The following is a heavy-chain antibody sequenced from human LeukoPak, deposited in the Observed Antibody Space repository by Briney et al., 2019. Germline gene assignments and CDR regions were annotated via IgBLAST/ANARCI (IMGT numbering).Heavy chain of an antibody. J-gene: IGHJ3*02. CDR1: GFTFSSYD. CDR3: ARDMVPSRTSDAFDI. V-gene: IGHV3-13*01. D-gene: IGHD3-10*01. Sequence: PGGSLRLSCAASGFTFSSYDIHWVRQATGKGLEWVSGIGTAGEIYYPGSVKGRFTISRENAKNSLYLQMNSLRAEDTAVYYCARDMVPSRTSDAFDIWGQGTMVTVSS. CDR2: IGTAGEI.